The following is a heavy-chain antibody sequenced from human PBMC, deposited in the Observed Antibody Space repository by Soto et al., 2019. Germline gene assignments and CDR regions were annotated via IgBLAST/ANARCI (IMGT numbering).Heavy chain of an antibody. Sequence: GGSLRLSCAASGFTFSSYWMHWVRQAPGKGLVWVSRINSDGSSTSYADSVKGRFTISRDNAKNTLYLQMNSLRAEDTAVYYCARDTALLWFGEYYYYYYGMDVWGQGTTVTVSS. CDR1: GFTFSSYW. CDR3: ARDTALLWFGEYYYYYYGMDV. J-gene: IGHJ6*02. V-gene: IGHV3-74*01. CDR2: INSDGSST. D-gene: IGHD3-10*01.